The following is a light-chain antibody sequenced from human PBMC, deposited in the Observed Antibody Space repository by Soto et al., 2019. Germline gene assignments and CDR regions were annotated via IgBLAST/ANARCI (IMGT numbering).Light chain of an antibody. CDR3: QEYNSWPPYT. CDR2: GAS. Sequence: EILMTQSPATLSVSPGERATLSCRASQSVNNNLAWYQQKPGQAPRLLIYGASTRATGIPARFSGSGSETEVTHTISSLQSGDFEVYYWQEYNSWPPYTFGQGTKMEIK. J-gene: IGKJ2*01. V-gene: IGKV3-15*01. CDR1: QSVNNN.